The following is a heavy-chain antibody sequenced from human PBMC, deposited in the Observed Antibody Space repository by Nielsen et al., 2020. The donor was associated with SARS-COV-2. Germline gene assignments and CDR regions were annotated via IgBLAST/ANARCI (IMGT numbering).Heavy chain of an antibody. Sequence: GSLRLSCTVSGYSISSGYYWGWIRQPPGKGLEWIGSIYHSRSTYYNPSLKSRVTISVDTSKNQFSLKLSSVTAADTAVYYCARDVGWLLSYYYYMDVWGKGTTVTVSS. CDR1: GYSISSGYY. CDR3: ARDVGWLLSYYYYMDV. V-gene: IGHV4-38-2*02. D-gene: IGHD5-12*01. J-gene: IGHJ6*03. CDR2: IYHSRST.